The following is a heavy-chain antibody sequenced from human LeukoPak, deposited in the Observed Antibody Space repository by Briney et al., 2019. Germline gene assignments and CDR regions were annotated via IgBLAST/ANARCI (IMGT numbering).Heavy chain of an antibody. V-gene: IGHV3-7*04. J-gene: IGHJ4*02. CDR2: IKHDGSEE. D-gene: IGHD7-27*01. CDR1: GFAFNIFW. CDR3: ARALGNSTGDY. Sequence: GGSLRLSCAASGFAFNIFWMSWVRQAPGKGLEWVANIKHDGSEEYYGDSVRGRFTISRDNAKNSLILQMNSLRGEDTAVYYCARALGNSTGDYWGQGTLVTVSS.